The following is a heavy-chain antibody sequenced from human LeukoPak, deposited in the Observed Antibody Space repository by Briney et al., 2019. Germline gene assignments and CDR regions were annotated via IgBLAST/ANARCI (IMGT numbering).Heavy chain of an antibody. J-gene: IGHJ5*01. CDR3: ARGGGTVVAGADS. Sequence: PGASVKVSCTAYGYTFNKNAMNWVRQAPGQGLEWMGWINTDNGKPTYAPAFTGRFVFSLDTSASTAYLEISGLKTDDTAVCFCARGGGTVVAGADSWGQGTLVTVSS. CDR1: GYTFNKNA. D-gene: IGHD6-19*01. V-gene: IGHV7-4-1*02. CDR2: INTDNGKP.